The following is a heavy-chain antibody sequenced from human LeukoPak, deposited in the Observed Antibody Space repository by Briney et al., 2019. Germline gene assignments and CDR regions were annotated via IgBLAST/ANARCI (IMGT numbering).Heavy chain of an antibody. D-gene: IGHD6-6*01. CDR1: GFTFSSYG. V-gene: IGHV3-30*03. CDR2: ISYDGSNK. Sequence: GGSLRLSCAASGFTFSSYGMHWVRQAPGKGLEWVAVISYDGSNKYYADSVKGRFTISRDNSNNTLYLQMNSLRADDTAVYYCARDGESSSDPPPYYYYYYMDVWGKGTTVTVSS. CDR3: ARDGESSSDPPPYYYYYYMDV. J-gene: IGHJ6*03.